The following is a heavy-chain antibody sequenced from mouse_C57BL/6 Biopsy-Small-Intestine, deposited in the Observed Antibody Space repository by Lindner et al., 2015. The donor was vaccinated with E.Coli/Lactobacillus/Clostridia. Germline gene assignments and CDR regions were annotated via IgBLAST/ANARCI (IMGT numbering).Heavy chain of an antibody. D-gene: IGHD2-3*01. CDR1: GFSFNTYA. CDR3: ARQDDGYYYYFDY. CDR2: IRSKSNNYAT. J-gene: IGHJ2*01. V-gene: IGHV10-1*01. Sequence: VQLQESGGGLVQPKGSLKLSCAASGFSFNTYAMNWVRQAPGKGLEWVARIRSKSNNYATYYADSVKDRFTISRDDSESMLYLQMNNLKTEDTAMYYCARQDDGYYYYFDYWGQGTTLTVSS.